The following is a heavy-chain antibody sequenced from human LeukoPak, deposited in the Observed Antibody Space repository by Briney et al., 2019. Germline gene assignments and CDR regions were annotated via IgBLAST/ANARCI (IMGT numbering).Heavy chain of an antibody. CDR3: ARAQTGETYDFWSGYPIYYYMDV. CDR2: INPNSGGT. J-gene: IGHJ6*03. V-gene: IGHV1-2*06. D-gene: IGHD3-3*01. CDR1: GYTFTGYY. Sequence: GASVKVSCKASGYTFTGYYMHWVRQAPGQGLEWMGRINPNSGGTNYAQKFQGRVTMTRDTSISTAYMELSRLRSDDPAVYYCARAQTGETYDFWSGYPIYYYMDVWGKGTTVTVSS.